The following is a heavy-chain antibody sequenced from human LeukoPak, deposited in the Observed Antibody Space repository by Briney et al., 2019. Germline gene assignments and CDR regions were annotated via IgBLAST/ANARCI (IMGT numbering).Heavy chain of an antibody. CDR3: ARGVSYYYF. Sequence: SETLSLTCTVSGGPISSHHWSWIRKPPGRGLQWIGYIYYNGSTNYSPSLKSRVTISVDTSENLFSLKLTSVTSGDTAVYYCARGVSYYYFWGQGTLVTVSP. D-gene: IGHD3-10*01. V-gene: IGHV4-59*11. CDR1: GGPISSHH. CDR2: IYYNGST. J-gene: IGHJ4*02.